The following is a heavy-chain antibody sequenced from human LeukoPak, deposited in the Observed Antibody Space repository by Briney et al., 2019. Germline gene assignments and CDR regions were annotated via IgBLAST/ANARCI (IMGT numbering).Heavy chain of an antibody. CDR2: IWYDGSNK. V-gene: IGHV3-33*01. Sequence: GGSLRLSCAASGFTFSSYGMHWVRQAPGKGLEWVAVIWYDGSNKYYADSVKGRFTISGDNSKNTLYLQMNSLRAEDTAVYYCARDQWMATTIDYWGQGTLVTVSS. D-gene: IGHD5-24*01. CDR3: ARDQWMATTIDY. J-gene: IGHJ4*02. CDR1: GFTFSSYG.